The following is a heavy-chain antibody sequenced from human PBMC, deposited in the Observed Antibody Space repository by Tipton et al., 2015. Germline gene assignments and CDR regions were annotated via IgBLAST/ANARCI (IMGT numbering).Heavy chain of an antibody. CDR2: IYYIGST. V-gene: IGHV4-59*03. CDR1: GGSISSNY. CDR3: AMGATTTVDY. D-gene: IGHD1-26*01. J-gene: IGHJ4*02. Sequence: TLSLTCTVSGGSISSNYWSWIRQPPGKGLDWIGYIYYIGSTYYNPSLKSRVTISLDTSKNQFSLKLRSVTAADTAVYFCAMGATTTVDYWGLGTLVTVSS.